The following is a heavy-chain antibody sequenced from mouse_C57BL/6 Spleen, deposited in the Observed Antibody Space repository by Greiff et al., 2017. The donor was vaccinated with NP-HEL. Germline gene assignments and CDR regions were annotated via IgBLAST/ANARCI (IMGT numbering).Heavy chain of an antibody. V-gene: IGHV1-26*01. CDR3: ARRWVCDYAMDY. Sequence: EVQLQQSGPELVKPGASVKISCKASGYTFTDYYMNWVKQSHGKSLEWIGDINPNNGGTSYNQKFKGKATLTVDKSSSTAYMELRSLTSEDSAVYYCARRWVCDYAMDYWGQGTSVTVSS. J-gene: IGHJ4*01. CDR1: GYTFTDYY. D-gene: IGHD2-10*02. CDR2: INPNNGGT.